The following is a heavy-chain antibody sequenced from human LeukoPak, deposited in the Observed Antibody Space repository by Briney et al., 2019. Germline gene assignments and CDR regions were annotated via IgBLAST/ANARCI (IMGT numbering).Heavy chain of an antibody. CDR1: RFTFYDYG. J-gene: IGHJ4*02. CDR2: INWNGGST. V-gene: IGHV3-20*03. D-gene: IGHD4-17*01. Sequence: WGYLRLSSAASRFTFYDYGMSWVRQAPGKGLEWVSGINWNGGSTGYADSVKGRFTISRDNAKNSLYLQMNSLRAEDTALYYRARDWSPETTVTTGFFDYWGQGTLVTVS. CDR3: ARDWSPETTVTTGFFDY.